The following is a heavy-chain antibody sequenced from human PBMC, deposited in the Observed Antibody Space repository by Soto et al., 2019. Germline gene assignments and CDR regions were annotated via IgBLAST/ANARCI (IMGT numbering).Heavy chain of an antibody. D-gene: IGHD3-3*01. CDR3: GRGLDNGRSWYLPEY. CDR2: IIPVFGTP. CDR1: GGTFSSFT. V-gene: IGHV1-69*01. J-gene: IGHJ4*02. Sequence: QEQLVQSGAEVKKPGSSVKVSCKASGGTFSSFTINWVRQAPGQGLEWMGGIIPVFGTPNYAQKFQGRVTITADESTSTAYMELRSLRTEDTAVDYCGRGLDNGRSWYLPEYWGQGTLVTVSS.